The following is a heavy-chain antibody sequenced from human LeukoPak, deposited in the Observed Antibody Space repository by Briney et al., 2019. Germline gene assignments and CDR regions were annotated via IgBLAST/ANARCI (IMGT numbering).Heavy chain of an antibody. V-gene: IGHV3-30*02. CDR3: ARAFGIAAAVTVGY. CDR2: IWYDGSDK. J-gene: IGHJ4*02. CDR1: GCTLSDYG. D-gene: IGHD6-13*01. Sequence: PGGSLRLSCAASGCTLSDYGMHWVRQAPGKGLEWVAFIWYDGSDKYYADSVRGRFTISRDNSKNTLYLQMNSLRVEDTAVYYCARAFGIAAAVTVGYWGQGTLVTVSS.